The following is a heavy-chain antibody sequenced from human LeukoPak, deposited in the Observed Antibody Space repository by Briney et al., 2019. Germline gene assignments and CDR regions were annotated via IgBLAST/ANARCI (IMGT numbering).Heavy chain of an antibody. Sequence: GASVKVSCKASGYTFTSYDINGVRQATGQGLEWMGWMNPNSGNTGYAQRFQGRVTITRNTSINTTYMELSSLRSEDTAVYYCARARRQLWRSFDPWGQGTLVTVSS. D-gene: IGHD5-18*01. CDR1: GYTFTSYD. CDR3: ARARRQLWRSFDP. V-gene: IGHV1-8*03. CDR2: MNPNSGNT. J-gene: IGHJ5*02.